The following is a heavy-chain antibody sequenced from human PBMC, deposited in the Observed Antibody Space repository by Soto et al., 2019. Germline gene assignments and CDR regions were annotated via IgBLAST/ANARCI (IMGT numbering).Heavy chain of an antibody. CDR2: FDPEDGET. Sequence: ASVKVSCKASGYTFTSYGISWVRQAPGKGLEWMGGFDPEDGETIYAQKFQGRVTMTEDTSTDTAYMELSSLRSEDTAVYYCATDGSEQWLVRNYYYGMDVWGQGTTVTVSS. V-gene: IGHV1-24*01. CDR3: ATDGSEQWLVRNYYYGMDV. CDR1: GYTFTSYG. J-gene: IGHJ6*02. D-gene: IGHD6-19*01.